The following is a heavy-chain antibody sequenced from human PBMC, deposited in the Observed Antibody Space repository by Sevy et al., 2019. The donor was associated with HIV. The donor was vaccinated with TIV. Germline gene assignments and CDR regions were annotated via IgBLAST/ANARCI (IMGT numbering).Heavy chain of an antibody. V-gene: IGHV3-74*01. D-gene: IGHD3-16*01. CDR2: INPDGSST. CDR1: GFTFSSYW. CDR3: AGDGGLGAFDI. J-gene: IGHJ3*02. Sequence: GGSLRLSCAASGFTFSSYWMYWVRQAPGKGLVWVSHINPDGSSTSYADSVKGRFTISRANAKNTLYLQVNSLRAEDTAVYYCAGDGGLGAFDIWGQGTMVTVSS.